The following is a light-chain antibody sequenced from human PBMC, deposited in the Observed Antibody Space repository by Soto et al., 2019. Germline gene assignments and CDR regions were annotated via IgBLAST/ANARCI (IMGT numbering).Light chain of an antibody. CDR1: QGVRSK. Sequence: DIVLTQSPATLSVSVGDRATLSCRASQGVRSKLAWYQQKPGQAPRLLISGASTRAPGIPARFSGFGSATDFSPTTSSLQPEDFSIYYCQQYNNWPAISFGQGTQVDIK. CDR2: GAS. J-gene: IGKJ5*01. CDR3: QQYNNWPAIS. V-gene: IGKV3D-15*01.